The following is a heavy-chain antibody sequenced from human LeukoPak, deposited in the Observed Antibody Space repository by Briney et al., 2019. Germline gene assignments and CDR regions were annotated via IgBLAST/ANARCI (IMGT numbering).Heavy chain of an antibody. V-gene: IGHV3-48*04. CDR1: GFTFSSYS. CDR2: ISSSSSTI. J-gene: IGHJ4*02. Sequence: GGSLRLFCAASGFTFSSYSMNWVRQAPGKRLEWVSYISSSSSTIYYADPVQGRFTISRDNAKNSLYLQMNSLRAEDTAVYYCARLTGTESVWFGDYWGQGTLVTVSS. D-gene: IGHD3-10*01. CDR3: ARLTGTESVWFGDY.